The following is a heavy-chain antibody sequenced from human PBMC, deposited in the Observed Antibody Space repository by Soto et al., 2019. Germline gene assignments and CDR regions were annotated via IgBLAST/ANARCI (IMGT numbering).Heavy chain of an antibody. CDR3: ASDRAAAGFDS. J-gene: IGHJ4*02. Sequence: QVQLVQSGAEVKKPGASVKVSCKASGYTFTSYDINWVRQATGQGLEWMGWMNPNSGNTGYAQKFPGSDTMPRNTSIRTAYMGLSSLRSAAPAVYSCASDRAAAGFDSWGQGTLVTVSS. D-gene: IGHD6-13*01. CDR2: MNPNSGNT. CDR1: GYTFTSYD. V-gene: IGHV1-8*01.